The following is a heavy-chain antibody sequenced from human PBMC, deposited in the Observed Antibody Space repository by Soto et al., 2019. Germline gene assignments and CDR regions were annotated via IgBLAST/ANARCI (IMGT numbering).Heavy chain of an antibody. J-gene: IGHJ2*01. D-gene: IGHD3-10*01. CDR2: IKQDGSEK. CDR1: GFTFSSYW. Sequence: EVQLVESGGGLVQPGGYLRLSCEASGFTFSSYWMSWVRQAPGKGLEWVANIKQDGSEKYYVDSVKGRFTISRDNAKNSLYLQMNSLRAEDTAVYYCAREWPFAPLNWYFDLWVRGTLVTVSS. CDR3: AREWPFAPLNWYFDL. V-gene: IGHV3-7*03.